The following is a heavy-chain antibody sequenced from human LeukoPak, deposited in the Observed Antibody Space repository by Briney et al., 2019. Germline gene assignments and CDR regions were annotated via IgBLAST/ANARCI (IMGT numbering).Heavy chain of an antibody. CDR1: GYTFASYC. V-gene: IGHV1-18*01. CDR3: ARTTDFEDYYGMDV. J-gene: IGHJ6*02. Sequence: GSVRVSCKVFGYTFASYCISWVRQAPGQGLEWVGWISPYNDDTNYAQKFQGRVTMSTDTSTSTAYMDLGSLRSDDTAVYYCARTTDFEDYYGMDVWGQGTTVTVSS. D-gene: IGHD1-1*01. CDR2: ISPYNDDT.